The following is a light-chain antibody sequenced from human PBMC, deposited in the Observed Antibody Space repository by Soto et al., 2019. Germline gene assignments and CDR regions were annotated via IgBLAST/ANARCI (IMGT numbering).Light chain of an antibody. J-gene: IGKJ2*03. V-gene: IGKV1-33*01. CDR2: DAS. CDR3: QQFDDVPYS. Sequence: DIQMTQSPSSLSASVGDRVTITCQASQDITNFLNWYQQKPGKAPKLLIYDASSLQTGVPSRFSGSGSGTDFSFPVSSLQPEDIATYYCQQFDDVPYSFGQGTKVAIK. CDR1: QDITNF.